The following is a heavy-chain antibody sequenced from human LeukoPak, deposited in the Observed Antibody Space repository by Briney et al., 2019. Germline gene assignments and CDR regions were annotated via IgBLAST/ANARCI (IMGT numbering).Heavy chain of an antibody. CDR1: GYTFTGYY. Sequence: SVKVSCKASGYTFTGYYMHWVRQAPGQGLEWMGYIYPNSGATKYAQKFQGGVTMTRDTSISTAYMELSGLGSDDTAVYYCGTLLSNGPFDYWGQGSLVTVSS. CDR2: IYPNSGAT. V-gene: IGHV1-2*02. J-gene: IGHJ4*02. CDR3: GTLLSNGPFDY.